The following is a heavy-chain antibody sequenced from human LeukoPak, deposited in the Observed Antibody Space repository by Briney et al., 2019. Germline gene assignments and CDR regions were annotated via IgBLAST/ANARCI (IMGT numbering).Heavy chain of an antibody. Sequence: PGGSLRLSCAASGFTLSSYAMSWVRQAPGKGLEWVSAISGSGGSTYYADSVKGRFTISRDNSKNTLYLQMNSLRAEDTAVYYCAKAHYYDSSGPVGYWGQGTLVTVSS. J-gene: IGHJ4*02. D-gene: IGHD3-22*01. CDR2: ISGSGGST. CDR1: GFTLSSYA. CDR3: AKAHYYDSSGPVGY. V-gene: IGHV3-23*01.